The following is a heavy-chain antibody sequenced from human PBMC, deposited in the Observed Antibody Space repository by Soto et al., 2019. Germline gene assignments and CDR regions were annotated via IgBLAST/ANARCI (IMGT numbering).Heavy chain of an antibody. Sequence: SETLSLTCTVSGGSISSSSYYWGWIRQPPGKGLEWIGSIYYSGITYYNPSLKSRVTISVDTSKNQFSLKLSSVTAADTAVYYCARHGGGSSWYDGMDVWGQGTTVTVSS. CDR1: GGSISSSSYY. D-gene: IGHD6-13*01. CDR3: ARHGGGSSWYDGMDV. CDR2: IYYSGIT. J-gene: IGHJ6*02. V-gene: IGHV4-39*01.